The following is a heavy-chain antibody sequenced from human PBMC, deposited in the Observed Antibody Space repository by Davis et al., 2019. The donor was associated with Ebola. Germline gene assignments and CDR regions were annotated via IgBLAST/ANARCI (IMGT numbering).Heavy chain of an antibody. Sequence: MPSETLSLTCAVSGGSIRRSNWWTWVRQPPGKGLEWIGEIYHSGSTNYNPSLKSRVTISVDTSKNQFSLQLNSVTPEDTAVYYCARTLAYSSSWADYWGQGTLVTVSS. J-gene: IGHJ4*02. CDR3: ARTLAYSSSWADY. CDR2: IYHSGST. D-gene: IGHD6-13*01. V-gene: IGHV4-4*02. CDR1: GGSIRRSNW.